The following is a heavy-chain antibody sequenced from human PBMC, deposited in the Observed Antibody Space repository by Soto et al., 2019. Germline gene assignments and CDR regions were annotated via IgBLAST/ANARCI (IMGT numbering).Heavy chain of an antibody. J-gene: IGHJ6*02. CDR1: GYTFTSYA. V-gene: IGHV7-4-1*01. Sequence: GVSVKVSCKASGYTFTSYAMNWVRQAHGQGLEWMGWIDTNTGNPTYAQGFTGRFVFSLDTSVSTAYLQICSLKAEDTAVYYCARYYYDSSDNYYYYYGMDVWGQGTTVTVSS. D-gene: IGHD3-22*01. CDR3: ARYYYDSSDNYYYYYGMDV. CDR2: IDTNTGNP.